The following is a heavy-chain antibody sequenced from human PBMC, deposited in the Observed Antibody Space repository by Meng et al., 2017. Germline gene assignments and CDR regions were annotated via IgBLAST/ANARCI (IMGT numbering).Heavy chain of an antibody. J-gene: IGHJ5*02. CDR2: FIPIFGTA. Sequence: QVQQVESGAELKKPGSSGKVSCKASGGTFSSYAISWVRQAPGQGLEWMGGFIPIFGTANYAQKFQGRVTITADKSTSTAYMELSSLRSEDTAVYYCASLTGWFDPWGQGTLVTVSS. CDR3: ASLTGWFDP. D-gene: IGHD3-10*01. V-gene: IGHV1-69*06. CDR1: GGTFSSYA.